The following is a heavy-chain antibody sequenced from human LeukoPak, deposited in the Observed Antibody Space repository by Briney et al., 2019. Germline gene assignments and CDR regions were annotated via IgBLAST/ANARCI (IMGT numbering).Heavy chain of an antibody. CDR1: DGSITNYD. Sequence: SETLSLTCTVSDGSITNYDWSWVRQPPGKGLEFIGHVHYSGTANYNPSLRSRVTISVDKSKNQFSLKLSSVTAADTAVYYCARDIKLSGFGEFLMDYWGQGTLVTVSS. V-gene: IGHV4-59*12. CDR2: VHYSGTA. D-gene: IGHD3-10*01. J-gene: IGHJ4*02. CDR3: ARDIKLSGFGEFLMDY.